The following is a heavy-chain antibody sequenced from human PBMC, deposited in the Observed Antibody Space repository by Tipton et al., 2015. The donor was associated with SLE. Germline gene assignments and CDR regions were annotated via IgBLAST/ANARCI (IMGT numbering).Heavy chain of an antibody. V-gene: IGHV3-43*01. Sequence: QLVQSGGVVVQPGGSLRLSCAASGFTFDDYTMTWVRQAPGKGLEWVSLISWDGGSTYYADSVKGRFTISRDDSKNSLYLQMISLRTEDTALYYCAKDDEGYFDYWGQGTLVTVSS. CDR2: ISWDGGST. CDR1: GFTFDDYT. CDR3: AKDDEGYFDY. J-gene: IGHJ4*02.